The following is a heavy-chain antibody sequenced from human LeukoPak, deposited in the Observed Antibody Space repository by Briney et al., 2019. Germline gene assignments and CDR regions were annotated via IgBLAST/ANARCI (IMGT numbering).Heavy chain of an antibody. J-gene: IGHJ4*02. V-gene: IGHV3-23*01. CDR1: GFTFSSYA. CDR2: ISGSGGST. Sequence: GGSLRLSCAASGFTFSSYAMSWVRQAPGKGLEWVSAISGSGGSTYYADSVKGRFTISRDNAKNSLYLQMNSLRAEDTAVYYCARAGSGSYYTVDYWGQGTLVTVSS. CDR3: ARAGSGSYYTVDY. D-gene: IGHD3-10*01.